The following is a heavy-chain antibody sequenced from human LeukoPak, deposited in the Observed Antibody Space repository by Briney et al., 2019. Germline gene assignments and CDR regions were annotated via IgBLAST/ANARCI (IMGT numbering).Heavy chain of an antibody. CDR3: ARFLPQQDSYDSSGYLNY. Sequence: SETLSLTCAVYGGSFSGYYWSWIRQPPGKGLEWIGEINHSGSTNYNPSLKSRVTISVDTSKNQFSLKLSSVTAADTAVYYCARFLPQQDSYDSSGYLNYWGQGTLVTVSS. CDR2: INHSGST. V-gene: IGHV4-34*01. D-gene: IGHD3-22*01. CDR1: GGSFSGYY. J-gene: IGHJ4*02.